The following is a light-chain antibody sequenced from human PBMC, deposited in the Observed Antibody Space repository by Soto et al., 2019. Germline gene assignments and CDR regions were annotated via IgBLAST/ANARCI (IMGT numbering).Light chain of an antibody. V-gene: IGKV1D-12*01. CDR1: QDIGSW. CDR2: TAS. Sequence: IHVTQSPSSVSASVGDRVTITCLSGQDIGSWLTWYQHKPGKAPKLLISTASSLKSGVPSRFSGSGSGKEFTITISSMQPEDFETYYCKKAKSLNLNFGGGKKVDIK. CDR3: KKAKSLNLN. J-gene: IGKJ4*01.